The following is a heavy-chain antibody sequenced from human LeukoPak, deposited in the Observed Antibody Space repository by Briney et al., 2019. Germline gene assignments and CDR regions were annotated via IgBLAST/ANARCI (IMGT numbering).Heavy chain of an antibody. CDR2: INHSGST. CDR1: GGSFSGYY. V-gene: IGHV4-34*09. J-gene: IGHJ3*02. CDR3: ARAVVKGPYYDSSGYYPDAFDI. D-gene: IGHD3-22*01. Sequence: SETLSLTCAVYGGSFSGYYWSWIRQPPGKGLEWIGEINHSGSTNYNPSLKSRVTISVDTSKNQFSLKLSSVTAADTAVYYCARAVVKGPYYDSSGYYPDAFDIWGQGTMVTVSS.